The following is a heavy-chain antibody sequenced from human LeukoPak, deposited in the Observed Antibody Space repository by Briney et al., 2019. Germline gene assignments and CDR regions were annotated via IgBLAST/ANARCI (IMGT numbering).Heavy chain of an antibody. CDR1: GYTFTGYY. V-gene: IGHV1-2*02. CDR3: ARGDSSGYYPCDY. D-gene: IGHD3-22*01. J-gene: IGHJ4*02. CDR2: INPNSGGT. Sequence: ASVKVSFKASGYTFTGYYIHWVRQAPGQGLEWMGWINPNSGGTNYAQRFQDSVTMTRDTSISTAYMELSRLRSDDTAVYYCARGDSSGYYPCDYWGQGTLVTVSS.